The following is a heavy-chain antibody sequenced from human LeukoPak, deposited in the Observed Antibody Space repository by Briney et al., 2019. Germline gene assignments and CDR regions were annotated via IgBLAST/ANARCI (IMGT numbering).Heavy chain of an antibody. Sequence: PSETLSLTCTVSGGSISSSSYYWGWIRQPPGKGLEWIGSIYYSGSTYYNPSLQSRVTISADTSKNQLSLKLSSATAAATAVYYCARDPRDGYKSIDYWGQGTLVTVSS. CDR2: IYYSGST. D-gene: IGHD5-24*01. CDR3: ARDPRDGYKSIDY. V-gene: IGHV4-39*07. J-gene: IGHJ4*02. CDR1: GGSISSSSYY.